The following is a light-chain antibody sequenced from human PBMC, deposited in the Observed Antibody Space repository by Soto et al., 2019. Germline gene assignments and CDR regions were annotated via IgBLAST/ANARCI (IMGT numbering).Light chain of an antibody. Sequence: VLTLSPGTVSLTPGERATLSCRASQSVSSSYLAWYQQKPGQAPRLLIYGASSRATGIPDRFSGSGSGTDFTLTISRLEPEDGAGYYCKQYGSSSWTFGQGANVDI. J-gene: IGKJ1*01. V-gene: IGKV3-20*01. CDR3: KQYGSSSWT. CDR2: GAS. CDR1: QSVSSSY.